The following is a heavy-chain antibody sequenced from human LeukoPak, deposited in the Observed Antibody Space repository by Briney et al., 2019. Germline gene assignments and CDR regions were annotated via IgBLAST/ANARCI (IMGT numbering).Heavy chain of an antibody. J-gene: IGHJ4*02. Sequence: GGSLRLSCAASGFTFSSYAMHWVRQAPGKGLEYVSAISSNGGSTYYANSVEGRFTISRDNSKNALYLQMGSLRAEDMAVYYCARDQGSLVWFGEPLDYWGQGTLVTVSS. D-gene: IGHD3-10*01. V-gene: IGHV3-64*01. CDR3: ARDQGSLVWFGEPLDY. CDR2: ISSNGGST. CDR1: GFTFSSYA.